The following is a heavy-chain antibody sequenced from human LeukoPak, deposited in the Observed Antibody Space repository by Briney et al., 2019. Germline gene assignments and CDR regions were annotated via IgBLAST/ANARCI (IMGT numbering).Heavy chain of an antibody. D-gene: IGHD6-19*01. J-gene: IGHJ4*02. V-gene: IGHV3-33*01. CDR1: AFPFSSYG. CDR3: ASGVYSSGWYLDY. CDR2: IWHDGSHK. Sequence: TGRSLRLSCAASAFPFSSYGMHWVRQAPGKGLEWVAVIWHDGSHKYYADSVTGRFTISRDNSKNTLYLQMNSLRAEDTAVYYCASGVYSSGWYLDYWGQGTLVTVSS.